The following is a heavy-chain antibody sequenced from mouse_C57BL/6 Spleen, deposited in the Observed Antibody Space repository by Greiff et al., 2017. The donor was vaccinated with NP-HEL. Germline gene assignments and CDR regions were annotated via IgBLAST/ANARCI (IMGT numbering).Heavy chain of an antibody. Sequence: QVQLQQSGAELVKPGASVKLSCKASGYTFTSYWMHWVKQRPGRGLEWIGRIDPNSGGTKYNEKFKSKATLTVDKPSSTAYMQLSSLTSEDSAVYYCARSVIYYYGSSYYYYAMDYWGQGTSVTVSS. CDR3: ARSVIYYYGSSYYYYAMDY. V-gene: IGHV1-72*01. J-gene: IGHJ4*01. CDR1: GYTFTSYW. CDR2: IDPNSGGT. D-gene: IGHD1-1*01.